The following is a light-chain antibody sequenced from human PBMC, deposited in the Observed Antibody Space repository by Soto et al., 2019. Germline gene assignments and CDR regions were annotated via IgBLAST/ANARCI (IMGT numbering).Light chain of an antibody. CDR3: QQSHSTPFT. CDR2: GAS. J-gene: IGKJ3*01. CDR1: QRISSY. Sequence: DIQMTQSPSSLSASVGDRVTITCRASQRISSYLNWYQQKPGKAPKLLIYGASSLQSGVPSRFSGSGSGTDFTLTISTLQPEDFATYYCQQSHSTPFTFGPGTKVDIK. V-gene: IGKV1-39*01.